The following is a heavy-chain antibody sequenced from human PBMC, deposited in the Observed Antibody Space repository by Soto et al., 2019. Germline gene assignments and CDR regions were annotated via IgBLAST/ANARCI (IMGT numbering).Heavy chain of an antibody. CDR2: IHPSDSET. CDR1: GYSFTSYW. Sequence: GESLKISCKGSGYSFTSYWIGWVRQMPGKGLEWMGIIHPSDSETRYSPSFQGQVTISADKSISTAYLQWSSLRASDTAMYYCAIHSTGYEESWGQGTLVTSPQ. V-gene: IGHV5-51*01. J-gene: IGHJ5*02. CDR3: AIHSTGYEES. D-gene: IGHD5-12*01.